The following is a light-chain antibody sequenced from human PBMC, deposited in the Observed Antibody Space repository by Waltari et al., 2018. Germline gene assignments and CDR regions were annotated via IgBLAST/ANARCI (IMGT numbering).Light chain of an antibody. Sequence: EIVLTQSPATLSLSPGERATLSCRASQSVSKYLAWYQKKPGQAPRLLIYDASKRATGIPARFSGSGSGTDFTLTISSLEAEDFAVYYCQQRSNWPPAITFGQGTRLEIK. CDR3: QQRSNWPPAIT. J-gene: IGKJ5*01. V-gene: IGKV3-11*01. CDR2: DAS. CDR1: QSVSKY.